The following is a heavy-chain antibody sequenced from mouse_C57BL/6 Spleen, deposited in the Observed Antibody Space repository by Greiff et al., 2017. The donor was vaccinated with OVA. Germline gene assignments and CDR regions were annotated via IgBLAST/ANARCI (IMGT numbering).Heavy chain of an antibody. CDR1: ESEFPSHD. CDR2: LNSDGGST. J-gene: IGHJ3*01. CDR3: ARHGYPFAY. V-gene: IGHV5-2*01. D-gene: IGHD2-2*01. Sequence: EVKLMESGGGLVQPGESLKLSCESNESEFPSHDMSWVRKPPEKRLELVAALNSDGGSTYDPDTMERRVILSRDTTKKTLYLQMSSLRSEDTALYYCARHGYPFAYWGQGTRVTVSA.